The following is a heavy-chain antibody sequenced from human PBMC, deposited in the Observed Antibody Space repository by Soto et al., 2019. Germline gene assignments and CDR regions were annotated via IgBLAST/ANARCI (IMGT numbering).Heavy chain of an antibody. J-gene: IGHJ4*02. V-gene: IGHV4-59*01. Sequence: SETLSLTCTVSGVSISSYYWSWIRQPPGKGLEWIGSIFYTENTDYNPSLKSRVTISIDTSKKQFSLNLRSVTAADTAIYYCARVNRGVFDYWGQGTLVTVSS. CDR1: GVSISSYY. CDR3: ARVNRGVFDY. D-gene: IGHD6-13*01. CDR2: IFYTENT.